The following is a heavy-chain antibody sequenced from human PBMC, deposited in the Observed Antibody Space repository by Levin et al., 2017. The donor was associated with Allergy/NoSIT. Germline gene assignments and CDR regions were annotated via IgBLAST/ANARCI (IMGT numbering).Heavy chain of an antibody. CDR2: IYYSGST. J-gene: IGHJ4*02. Sequence: PSETLSLTCTVSGGSISSYYWSWIRQPPGKGLEWIGYIYYSGSTNYNPSLKSRVTISVDTSKNQFSLKLSSVTAADTAVYYCARARFGGWGFGELLFYFDYWGQGTLVTVSS. V-gene: IGHV4-59*01. CDR3: ARARFGGWGFGELLFYFDY. D-gene: IGHD3-10*01. CDR1: GGSISSYY.